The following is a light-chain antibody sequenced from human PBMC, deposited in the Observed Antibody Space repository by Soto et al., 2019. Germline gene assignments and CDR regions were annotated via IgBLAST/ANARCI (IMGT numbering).Light chain of an antibody. J-gene: IGLJ3*02. Sequence: QSALTQPASVSGSPGQSITISCTGTSSDVGAYDRVSWSQQHPGKAPKLMIYEVNKRPSGVSDRFSGSKSGNTASLTISVLQPEDVAVYYCSSFTGSSTWVFGGGTKLTVL. CDR3: SSFTGSSTWV. CDR1: SSDVGAYDR. V-gene: IGLV2-14*01. CDR2: EVN.